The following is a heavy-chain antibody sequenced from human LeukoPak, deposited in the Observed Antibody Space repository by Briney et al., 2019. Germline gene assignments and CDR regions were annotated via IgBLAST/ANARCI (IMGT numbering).Heavy chain of an antibody. CDR1: GFTFSSYA. Sequence: GGSLRLSCAASGFTFSSYAMSWVRQAPGKGLEWVSAINGSGGSTYYADSVKGRFTISRDNSKNTLYLQMNSLRAEDTAVYYCAKDRSSGGSCYNYWGQGTLVTVSS. J-gene: IGHJ4*02. V-gene: IGHV3-23*01. D-gene: IGHD2-15*01. CDR3: AKDRSSGGSCYNY. CDR2: INGSGGST.